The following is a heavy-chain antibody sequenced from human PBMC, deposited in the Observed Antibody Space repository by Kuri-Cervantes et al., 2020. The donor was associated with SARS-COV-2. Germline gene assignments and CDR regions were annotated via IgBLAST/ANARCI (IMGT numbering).Heavy chain of an antibody. Sequence: SVKVSCKASGGTFRSYSVNWVRQAPGQGLEWMGRIIPTFDTATYAQKFQGRVIFTADESSSTAYMEVNSLTSEDTAVYFCARSQGYCTANSCSWNWFDPWGQGNQVHVAS. D-gene: IGHD2-8*02. V-gene: IGHV1-69*13. CDR3: ARSQGYCTANSCSWNWFDP. CDR1: GGTFRSYS. J-gene: IGHJ5*01. CDR2: IIPTFDTA.